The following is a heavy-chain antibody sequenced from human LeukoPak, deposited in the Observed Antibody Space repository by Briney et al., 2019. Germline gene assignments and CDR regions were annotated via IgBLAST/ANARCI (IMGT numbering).Heavy chain of an antibody. J-gene: IGHJ4*02. V-gene: IGHV1-69*13. Sequence: GASVKVSCKASGYTFTSYGISWVRQAPGQGLERMGGIIPIFGTANYAQKFQGRVTITADESTSTAYMELSSLRSEDTAVYYCARDSSIGRGPLDYWGQGTLVTVSS. CDR3: ARDSSIGRGPLDY. D-gene: IGHD3-3*02. CDR1: GYTFTSYG. CDR2: IIPIFGTA.